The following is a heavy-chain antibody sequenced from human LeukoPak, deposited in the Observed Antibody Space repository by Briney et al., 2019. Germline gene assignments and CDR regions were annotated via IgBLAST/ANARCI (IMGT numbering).Heavy chain of an antibody. J-gene: IGHJ4*02. CDR3: ARGSGWYYFDH. Sequence: GGSLRLSCAASGFTFSSYEMNWVRQAPGKGLEWVSYISSSGTTIYYGDSVRGRFTVSRDNAKNSLSLQMNSLRAEDTAVYYCARGSGWYYFDHWGQGTLVTISS. D-gene: IGHD6-19*01. V-gene: IGHV3-48*03. CDR1: GFTFSSYE. CDR2: ISSSGTTI.